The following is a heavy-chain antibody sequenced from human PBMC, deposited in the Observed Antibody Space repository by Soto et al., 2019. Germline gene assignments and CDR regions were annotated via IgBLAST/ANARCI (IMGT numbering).Heavy chain of an antibody. J-gene: IGHJ6*02. Sequence: QVQLVQSGAEVKKPGSSVKVSCKASGGTFSSFTISWVRQAPGQGLEWMGGIIPIYGTANYAQTFQGRVTITGDASTRTAYMELSSLRSEDTAVYYCAKERRAYWESYYYYAMDVWGQGTTVTVSS. V-gene: IGHV1-69*01. D-gene: IGHD2-21*01. CDR3: AKERRAYWESYYYYAMDV. CDR2: IIPIYGTA. CDR1: GGTFSSFT.